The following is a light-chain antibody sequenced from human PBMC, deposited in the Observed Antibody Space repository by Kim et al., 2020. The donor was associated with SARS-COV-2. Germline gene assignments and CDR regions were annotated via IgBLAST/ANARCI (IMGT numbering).Light chain of an antibody. V-gene: IGKV2-24*01. J-gene: IGKJ5*01. CDR1: PSLVHSDGDTY. CDR3: TQSTLCPST. Sequence: DIVMTQTPLSSPVTLGQPASISCRSSPSLVHSDGDTYMSWLKQRPGQPPRPLIYKISNRFSGVPDRFSGSGAGTDFTLKISGVEAVDVGIYYSTQSTLCPSTFGQGTRLEIK. CDR2: KIS.